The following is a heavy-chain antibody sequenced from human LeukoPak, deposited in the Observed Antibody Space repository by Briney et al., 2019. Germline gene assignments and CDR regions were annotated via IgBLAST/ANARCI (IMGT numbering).Heavy chain of an antibody. Sequence: LVKVSCKASGGTFSSYAISWVRQAPGQGLEWMGGIIPIFGTANYAQEFQGRVTITTDESTSTAYMELSSLRSEDTAVYYCARKEQQLVRDYYYYGMDVWGQGTTVTVSS. CDR2: IIPIFGTA. CDR3: ARKEQQLVRDYYYYGMDV. D-gene: IGHD6-13*01. J-gene: IGHJ6*02. CDR1: GGTFSSYA. V-gene: IGHV1-69*05.